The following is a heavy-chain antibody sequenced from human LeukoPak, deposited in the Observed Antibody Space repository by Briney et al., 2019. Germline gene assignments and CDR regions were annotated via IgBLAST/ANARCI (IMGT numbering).Heavy chain of an antibody. CDR2: INPSGGST. J-gene: IGHJ3*02. CDR1: VYTFTSYY. Sequence: GASVKVSCKASVYTFTSYYMHWVRQAPGQGLEWMGIINPSGGSTSYAQKFQGRVTMTRDTPTSTVYMELSSLRSEDTAVYYCASLSTVTHAFDIWGQGTMVTVSS. CDR3: ASLSTVTHAFDI. D-gene: IGHD4-17*01. V-gene: IGHV1-46*01.